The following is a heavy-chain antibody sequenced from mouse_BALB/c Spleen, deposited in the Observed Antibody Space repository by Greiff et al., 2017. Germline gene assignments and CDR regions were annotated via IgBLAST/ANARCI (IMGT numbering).Heavy chain of an antibody. CDR3: ARIYYDYNYYAMDY. CDR1: GYAFTNYL. Sequence: QVQLKESGAELVRPGTSVKVSCKASGYAFTNYLIEWVKQRPGQGLEWIGVINPGSGGTNYNEKFKGKATLTADKSSSTAYMQLSSLTSDDSAVYYCARIYYDYNYYAMDYWGQGTSVTVSS. J-gene: IGHJ4*01. V-gene: IGHV1-54*01. CDR2: INPGSGGT. D-gene: IGHD2-4*01.